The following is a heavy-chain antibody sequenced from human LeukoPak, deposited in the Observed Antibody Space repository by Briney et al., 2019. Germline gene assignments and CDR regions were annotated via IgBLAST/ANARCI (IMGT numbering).Heavy chain of an antibody. CDR2: IYYSGST. J-gene: IGHJ4*02. CDR3: ARVHGLEWELLRYFDY. CDR1: GDSISSSSYY. D-gene: IGHD1-26*01. V-gene: IGHV4-39*07. Sequence: PSETLSLTCTVSGDSISSSSYYWGWIRQPPGKGLEWIGSIYYSGSTYYNPSLKSRVTISVDTSKNQFSLKLSSVTAADTAVYYCARVHGLEWELLRYFDYWGQGTLVTVSS.